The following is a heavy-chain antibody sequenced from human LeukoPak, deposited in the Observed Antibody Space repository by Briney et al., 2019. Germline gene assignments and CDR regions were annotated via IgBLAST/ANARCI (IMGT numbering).Heavy chain of an antibody. J-gene: IGHJ4*02. CDR2: IKQDGSEK. Sequence: GGSLRLSCAASGFTFSSYWMSWVRQAPGKGLEWVANIKQDGSEKYYVDSVKGRFTISRDNAKNSLYLQMNSLRAEDTAVYYCARSDYSSGLNIDYWGQGTLVTVSS. D-gene: IGHD6-19*01. CDR1: GFTFSSYW. V-gene: IGHV3-7*01. CDR3: ARSDYSSGLNIDY.